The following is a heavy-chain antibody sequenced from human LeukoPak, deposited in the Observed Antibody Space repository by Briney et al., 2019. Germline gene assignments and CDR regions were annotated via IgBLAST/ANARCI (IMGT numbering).Heavy chain of an antibody. CDR1: GYSFTNYW. CDR3: ARSISSGWSYIDY. V-gene: IGHV5-51*01. J-gene: IGHJ4*02. D-gene: IGHD6-19*01. Sequence: GESLKISCKGSGYSFTNYWIGWVRQTPGKGLEWMGIINPSDSDTRYSPSFQGQVTISADKSISTAYLQWGSLKASDTAMYYCARSISSGWSYIDYWGQGTLVTVSS. CDR2: INPSDSDT.